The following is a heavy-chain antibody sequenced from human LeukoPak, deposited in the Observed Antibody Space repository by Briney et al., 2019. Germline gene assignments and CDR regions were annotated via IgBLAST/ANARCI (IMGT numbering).Heavy chain of an antibody. V-gene: IGHV4-59*01. CDR2: IYYSGST. CDR1: GGSISSYY. J-gene: IGHJ6*02. D-gene: IGHD6-6*01. Sequence: SETLSLTCTVSGGSISSYYWSWIRQPPGKGLEWIGYIYYSGSTNYNPSLKSRVTISVDTSKNQFSLKLSSVTAADTAVYYCARVRSSTADYYGMDVWGQGTTVTVSS. CDR3: ARVRSSTADYYGMDV.